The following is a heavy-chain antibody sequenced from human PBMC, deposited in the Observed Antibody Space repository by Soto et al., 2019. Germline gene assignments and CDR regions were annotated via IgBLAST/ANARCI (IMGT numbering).Heavy chain of an antibody. D-gene: IGHD6-13*01. V-gene: IGHV4-39*01. J-gene: IGHJ2*01. CDR3: ARPFEIGIAAADPLNWYFDL. Sequence: QLQLQESGPGLVKPSETLSLTCTVSGGSISSSSYYWGWIRQPPGKGLEWIGSIYYSGSTYYNPSLKSRVTISVDTSKNQFSLKLSSVTAADTAVYYCARPFEIGIAAADPLNWYFDLWGRGTLVTVSS. CDR1: GGSISSSSYY. CDR2: IYYSGST.